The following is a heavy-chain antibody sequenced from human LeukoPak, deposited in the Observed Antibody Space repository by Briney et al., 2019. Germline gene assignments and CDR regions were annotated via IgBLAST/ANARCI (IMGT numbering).Heavy chain of an antibody. J-gene: IGHJ4*02. CDR1: GGSISSSSYY. D-gene: IGHD2-2*01. CDR3: ARDNWYLGYQLGYFDY. V-gene: IGHV4-61*01. CDR2: IYYSGST. Sequence: PSETLSLTCTVSGGSISSSSYYWGWIRQPPGKGLEWIGYIYYSGSTNYNPSLKSRVTISVDTSKNQFSLKLSSVTAADTAVYYCARDNWYLGYQLGYFDYWGQGTLVTVSS.